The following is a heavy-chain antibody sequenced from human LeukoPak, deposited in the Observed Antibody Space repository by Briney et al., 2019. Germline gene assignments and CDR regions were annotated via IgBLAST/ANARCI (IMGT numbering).Heavy chain of an antibody. CDR1: GGSISSYY. J-gene: IGHJ4*02. CDR2: IYYSGST. D-gene: IGHD3-10*01. CDR3: ARRVSGSLYYFDY. Sequence: PSEALSLTCTVSGGSISSYYCNWIRQPPGKRLEWIGYIYYSGSTSYNPSLKSRVTISVDTSKNQFSLKLSSVTAADTAVYYCARRVSGSLYYFDYWGQGTLVTVSS. V-gene: IGHV4-59*08.